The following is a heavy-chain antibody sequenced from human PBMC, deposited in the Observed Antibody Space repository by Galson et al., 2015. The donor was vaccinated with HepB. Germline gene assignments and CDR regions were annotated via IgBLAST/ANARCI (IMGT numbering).Heavy chain of an antibody. CDR1: GYSFSTYW. CDR2: IYPGDSDT. CDR3: ARVLLGYCSSSSCYKGRGFDY. J-gene: IGHJ4*02. D-gene: IGHD2-2*02. Sequence: QSGAEVKKPGESLRISCKGSGYSFSTYWIGWVRQMPGKGLEWMGIIYPGDSDTRYSPSFQGQVTISADKSISTAYVQWSSLKASDTAMYYCARVLLGYCSSSSCYKGRGFDYWGQGSLVTVSS. V-gene: IGHV5-51*01.